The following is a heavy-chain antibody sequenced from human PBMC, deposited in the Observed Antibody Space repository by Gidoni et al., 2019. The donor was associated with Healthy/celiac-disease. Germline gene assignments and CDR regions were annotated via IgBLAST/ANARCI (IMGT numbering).Heavy chain of an antibody. V-gene: IGHV3-30*18. CDR2: ISYDGSNK. Sequence: QVQLVESGGGVVQPGRSLRLPCAASGFTFSSYGMHWVRQAPGKGLEWVAVISYDGSNKYYADSVKGRFTISRDNSKNTLYLQMNSLRAEDTAVYYCAKDLVVVPAAVPGVGFSTPDYWGQGTLVTVSS. CDR3: AKDLVVVPAAVPGVGFSTPDY. J-gene: IGHJ4*02. D-gene: IGHD2-2*01. CDR1: GFTFSSYG.